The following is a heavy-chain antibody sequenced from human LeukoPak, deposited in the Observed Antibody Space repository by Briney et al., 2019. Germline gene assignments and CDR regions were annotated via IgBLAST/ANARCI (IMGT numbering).Heavy chain of an antibody. V-gene: IGHV1-18*01. CDR1: GYTFTTYG. D-gene: IGHD2-2*01. Sequence: GASVKVSCKASGYTFTTYGISWVRQAPGQGLEWMAWINVYSGSTEYKADLQGRLTVATETSTTTAYMELRSLRPDDTAVYYCVFGECSSTSCYPRRDYWGHGTLVTVSS. J-gene: IGHJ4*01. CDR3: VFGECSSTSCYPRRDY. CDR2: INVYSGST.